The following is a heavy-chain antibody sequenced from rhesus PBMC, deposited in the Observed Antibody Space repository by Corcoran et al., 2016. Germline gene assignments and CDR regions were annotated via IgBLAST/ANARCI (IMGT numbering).Heavy chain of an antibody. Sequence: EVQLVESGGGLVQPGGSLRLSCAASGFTFSSYGMSWVRQAPGKGQEWVFYMCKAGGSTNYARRVKGLFTISRDNAKNTLSMQMNSLRAEDTAVYYCAKDSRCTVTTRLDYWGQGVLVTVSS. D-gene: IGHD4-23*01. CDR1: GFTFSSYG. CDR3: AKDSRCTVTTRLDY. J-gene: IGHJ4*01. V-gene: IGHV3S5*01. CDR2: MCKAGGST.